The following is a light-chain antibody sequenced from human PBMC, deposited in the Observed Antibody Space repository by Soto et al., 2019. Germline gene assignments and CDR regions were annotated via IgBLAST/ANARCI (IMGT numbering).Light chain of an antibody. V-gene: IGKV3-11*01. CDR1: QSVSSD. J-gene: IGKJ2*01. Sequence: EIVLTKSPATLSLSPGERATLSCRASQSVSSDLAWYQQKPGQAPRLLIYDASNRATGIPARFSGSGSGTDFTLTISSLEPEDFAVYYCQQRSNWPPMYTVGQGTKLEIK. CDR2: DAS. CDR3: QQRSNWPPMYT.